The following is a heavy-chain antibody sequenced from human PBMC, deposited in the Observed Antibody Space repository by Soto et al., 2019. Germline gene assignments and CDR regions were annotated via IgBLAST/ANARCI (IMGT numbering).Heavy chain of an antibody. V-gene: IGHV1-18*01. J-gene: IGHJ4*02. Sequence: ASVKVSCKASGYTFTSYGISWVRQAPGQGLEWMAWINPYNGNTKYAEKFLGRVTVTTDTSTATAYMEVRSPTSDDTAVFYCARVGVGLAAPRVWPYWGQGTPVTVSS. CDR3: ARVGVGLAAPRVWPY. CDR2: INPYNGNT. CDR1: GYTFTSYG. D-gene: IGHD6-13*01.